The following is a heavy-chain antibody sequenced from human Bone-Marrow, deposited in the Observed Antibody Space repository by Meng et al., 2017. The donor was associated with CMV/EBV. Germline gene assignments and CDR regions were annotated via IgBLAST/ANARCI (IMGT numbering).Heavy chain of an antibody. CDR3: ARGEWSHFDY. CDR1: GFTFSSYA. V-gene: IGHV3-30*04. J-gene: IGHJ4*02. CDR2: ISYDGSNK. Sequence: GGSLRLSCAASGFTFSSYAMHWVRQAPGKGLEWVAVISYDGSNKYYADSVKGRFTISRDNSKNTLYLQMNSLRAEDTAVYYCARGEWSHFDYWGQGTLVTVSS. D-gene: IGHD3-3*01.